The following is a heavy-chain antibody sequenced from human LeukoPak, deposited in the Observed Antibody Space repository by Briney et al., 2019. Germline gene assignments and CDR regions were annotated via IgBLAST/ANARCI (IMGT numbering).Heavy chain of an antibody. Sequence: SETLSLTCTVSGDSISSYYCSWIRQPPGKGLEWIGYVFYSGPTNYDASLKSRVAISVDRSKNQFSLKLTSVSAADTAVYYCAGRSARYFDSWGQGTPVTVSS. J-gene: IGHJ4*02. CDR1: GDSISSYY. CDR3: AGRSARYFDS. CDR2: VFYSGPT. D-gene: IGHD1-26*01. V-gene: IGHV4-59*01.